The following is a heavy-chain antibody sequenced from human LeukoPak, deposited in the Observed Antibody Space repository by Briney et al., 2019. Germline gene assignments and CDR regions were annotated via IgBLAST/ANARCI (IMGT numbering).Heavy chain of an antibody. J-gene: IGHJ5*02. CDR1: GGTFSSYA. V-gene: IGHV1-69*01. Sequence: ASVKVSCKASGGTFSSYAISWVRQAPRQGLEWMGGIIPIFGTANYAQKFQGRVTITADESTSTAYMELSSLRSEDTAVYYCARDTLSYSSGWYVKDWFDPWGQGTLVTVSS. CDR2: IIPIFGTA. D-gene: IGHD6-19*01. CDR3: ARDTLSYSSGWYVKDWFDP.